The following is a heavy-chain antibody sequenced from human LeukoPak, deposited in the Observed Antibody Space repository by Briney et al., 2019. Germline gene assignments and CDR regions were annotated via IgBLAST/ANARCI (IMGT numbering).Heavy chain of an antibody. CDR3: ASNVDTATRAY. J-gene: IGHJ4*02. CDR2: ISSSGSTI. CDR1: FXSSX. D-gene: IGHD5-18*01. V-gene: IGHV3-48*03. Sequence: FXSSXXXWVRQAPGKGLEWVSYISSSGSTIYYADSVKGRFTISRDNAKNSLYLQMNSLRAEDTAVYYCASNVDTATRAYWGQGTLVTVSS.